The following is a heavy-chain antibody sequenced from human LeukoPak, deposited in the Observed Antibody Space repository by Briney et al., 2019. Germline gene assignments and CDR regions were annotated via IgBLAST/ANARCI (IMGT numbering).Heavy chain of an antibody. CDR3: ARVSIAAAGPNWFDP. Sequence: SETLSLTCTVSGGSISSYYWSWIRQPPGKGLEWIGYIYYSGSTNYNPSLKSRVTISVDTSKNQFSLKLSSVTAADTAVYYRARVSIAAAGPNWFDPWGQGTLVTVSS. CDR2: IYYSGST. D-gene: IGHD6-13*01. J-gene: IGHJ5*02. CDR1: GGSISSYY. V-gene: IGHV4-59*01.